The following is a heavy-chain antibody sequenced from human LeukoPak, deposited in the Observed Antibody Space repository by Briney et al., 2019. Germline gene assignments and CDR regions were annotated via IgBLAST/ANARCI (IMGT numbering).Heavy chain of an antibody. CDR2: IIPIFGTA. D-gene: IGHD6-19*01. CDR3: ARDPQISGWFGLNWFDP. J-gene: IGHJ5*02. Sequence: SVKVSCKASGGTFSSYAISWVRQAPGQGLEWMGGIIPIFGTANYAQKFQGRVTITADKSTSTAYMELSSLRSEDTAVYYCARDPQISGWFGLNWFDPWGQGTLVTVSS. CDR1: GGTFSSYA. V-gene: IGHV1-69*06.